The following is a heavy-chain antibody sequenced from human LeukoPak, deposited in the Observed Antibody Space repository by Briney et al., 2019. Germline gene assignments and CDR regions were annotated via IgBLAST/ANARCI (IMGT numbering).Heavy chain of an antibody. CDR1: GFTFSSYA. CDR2: ISGSGGST. V-gene: IGHV3-23*01. D-gene: IGHD6-19*01. J-gene: IGHJ4*02. CDR3: AKRLYSSGYYFDY. Sequence: GGSLRLSCAASGFTFSSYAMSWVRQAPGKGLEWVSAISGSGGSTYYADFVKGRSTISRDNSKNTLYLQMNSLRAEDTAVYYCAKRLYSSGYYFDYWGQGTLVTVSS.